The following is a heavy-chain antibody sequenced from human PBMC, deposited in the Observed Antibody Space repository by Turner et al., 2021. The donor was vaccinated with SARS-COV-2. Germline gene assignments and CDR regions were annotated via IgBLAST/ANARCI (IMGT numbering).Heavy chain of an antibody. V-gene: IGHV3-21*01. Sequence: EVQLVESGGGLVKPGGSLRLSCAASGFTFSSYSMNWVRQAPGKGLEWVSSISSSRRYIYYADSVKGRFTISRDNAKNSLYLQMNSLRAEDTAVYYCARSPTTPGFYYDSSGYYTPYYLDYWGQGTLVTVSS. D-gene: IGHD3-22*01. CDR1: GFTFSSYS. CDR2: ISSSRRYI. J-gene: IGHJ4*02. CDR3: ARSPTTPGFYYDSSGYYTPYYLDY.